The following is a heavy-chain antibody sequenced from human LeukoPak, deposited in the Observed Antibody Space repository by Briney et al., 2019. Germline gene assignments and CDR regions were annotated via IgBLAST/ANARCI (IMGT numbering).Heavy chain of an antibody. J-gene: IGHJ4*02. Sequence: GASVKVSCKASGYTFTGYYMHWVRQAPGQGLEWMGRINPNSGGTNYAQKFQGGVTMTRDTSISTAYMALSRLRSDDTAVYYCARYITVGATYQHFDYWGQGALVTVSS. D-gene: IGHD1-26*01. CDR1: GYTFTGYY. CDR2: INPNSGGT. V-gene: IGHV1-2*06. CDR3: ARYITVGATYQHFDY.